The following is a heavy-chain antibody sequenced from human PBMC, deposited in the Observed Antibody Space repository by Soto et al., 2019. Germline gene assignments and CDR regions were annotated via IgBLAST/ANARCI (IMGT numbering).Heavy chain of an antibody. J-gene: IGHJ4*02. CDR1: GYTFTSNG. Sequence: QVQLVQSGAEVKKPGTSVTVSCKASGYTFTSNGLSWVRQSPGQGLEWMGWISTYNGNTNYAQKLQGRVTMTRDTSTSIAYMELRDLRADDTAVYYCARDGYGDYGYWGQGSLVTVSS. D-gene: IGHD4-17*01. V-gene: IGHV1-18*01. CDR3: ARDGYGDYGY. CDR2: ISTYNGNT.